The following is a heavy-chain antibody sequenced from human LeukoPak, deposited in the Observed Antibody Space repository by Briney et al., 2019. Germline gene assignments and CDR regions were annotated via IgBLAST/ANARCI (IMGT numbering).Heavy chain of an antibody. D-gene: IGHD6-19*01. J-gene: IGHJ4*02. V-gene: IGHV4-34*01. Sequence: SETLSLTCAVYGGSFSVYYWSWIRQPPGKGLEWIGEINHSGGTNYNPSLKSRVTISVDTSKNQFSLKLSSVTAADTAVYYCARAWLVLFDYWGQGTLVTVSS. CDR2: INHSGGT. CDR1: GGSFSVYY. CDR3: ARAWLVLFDY.